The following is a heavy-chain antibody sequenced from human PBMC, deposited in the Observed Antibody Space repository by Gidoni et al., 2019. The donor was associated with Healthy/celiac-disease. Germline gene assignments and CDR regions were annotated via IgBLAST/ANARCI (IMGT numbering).Heavy chain of an antibody. CDR3: ASLFNFDWSPGDY. V-gene: IGHV4-34*01. Sequence: QVQLQQWGAGLLKPSETLSLTCAVYGGSFSGYYWSWIRQPPGKGLEWIGEINHRGSTNYNPSLKSRVTISVDTSKNQFSLKLSSVTAADTAVYYCASLFNFDWSPGDYWGQGTLVTVSS. CDR2: INHRGST. D-gene: IGHD3-9*01. CDR1: GGSFSGYY. J-gene: IGHJ4*02.